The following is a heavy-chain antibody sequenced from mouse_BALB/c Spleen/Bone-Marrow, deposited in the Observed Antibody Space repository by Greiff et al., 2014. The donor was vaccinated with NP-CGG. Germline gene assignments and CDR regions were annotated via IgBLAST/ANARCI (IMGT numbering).Heavy chain of an antibody. Sequence: VHVKQSGAELVKPGASVKLSCTASGFNIKDTYMNWVKQRPEQGLEWIGRIDPANGNTKYDPKFQGKATITADTPSNTAYLQLSSLTSEDTAVYYCAREYYGNYAWYFDVWGAGTTVTVSS. V-gene: IGHV14-3*02. CDR3: AREYYGNYAWYFDV. CDR1: GFNIKDTY. D-gene: IGHD2-1*01. CDR2: IDPANGNT. J-gene: IGHJ1*01.